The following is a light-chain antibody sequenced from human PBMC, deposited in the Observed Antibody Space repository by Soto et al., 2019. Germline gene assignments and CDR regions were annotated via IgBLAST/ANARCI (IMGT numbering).Light chain of an antibody. CDR2: EVN. V-gene: IGLV2-8*01. CDR1: SSDVGGYNY. CDR3: SSYAASSNV. J-gene: IGLJ1*01. Sequence: QPVLTQAPSASGSPGQSVAISSTGTSSDVGGYNYVSWYQQHPGKAPKLMIYEVNKRPSGVPDRFSGSKSGNTASLTVSGLQAEDEADCYCSSYAASSNVFGTGTKVNV.